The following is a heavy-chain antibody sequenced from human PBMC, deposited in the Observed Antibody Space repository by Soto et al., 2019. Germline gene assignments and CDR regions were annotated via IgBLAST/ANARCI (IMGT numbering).Heavy chain of an antibody. D-gene: IGHD1-26*01. CDR1: GFTFSDHY. J-gene: IGHJ4*02. CDR2: SRNKANSYTT. V-gene: IGHV3-72*01. CDR3: SRSGSYRSFDY. Sequence: LRLSCAASGFTFSDHYMDWVRQAPGKGLEWVGRSRNKANSYTTEYAASVKGRFTISRDDLKNSLYLQMNSLKTEDTAVYYCSRSGSYRSFDYWGQGTLVTVSS.